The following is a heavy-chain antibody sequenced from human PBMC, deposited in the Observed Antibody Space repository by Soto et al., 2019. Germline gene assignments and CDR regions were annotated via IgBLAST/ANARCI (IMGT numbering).Heavy chain of an antibody. CDR2: IYYSGST. D-gene: IGHD5-18*01. CDR1: GGSISSYY. Sequence: PSETLSLTCTVSGGSISSYYWSWIRQPPGKGLEWIGYIYYSGSTNYNPSLKSRVTISVDTSKNQFSLKLSSVTAADTAVYYCASGPGYSYGYFDYWGQGTLVTVSS. V-gene: IGHV4-59*08. J-gene: IGHJ4*02. CDR3: ASGPGYSYGYFDY.